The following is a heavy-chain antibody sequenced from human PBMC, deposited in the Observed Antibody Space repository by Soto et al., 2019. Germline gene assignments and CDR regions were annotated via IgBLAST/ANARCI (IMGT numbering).Heavy chain of an antibody. J-gene: IGHJ4*02. Sequence: SETLSLTCTVSGGSISGHYWSWIRQPPGKGLEWIGYIFYRGGTNYNPSLKGRFTISRDNSKNTLYLQMNSLRAEDTAVYYCATTTVVTGILDYWGQGTLVTVSS. D-gene: IGHD4-17*01. CDR2: IFYRGGT. CDR3: ATTTVVTGILDY. V-gene: IGHV4-59*11. CDR1: GGSISGHY.